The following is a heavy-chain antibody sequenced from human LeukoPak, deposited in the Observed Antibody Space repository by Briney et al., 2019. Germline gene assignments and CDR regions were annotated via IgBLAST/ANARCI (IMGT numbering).Heavy chain of an antibody. J-gene: IGHJ4*02. CDR3: ATPLDYYDSSGYHQGGD. V-gene: IGHV3-7*03. CDR1: GFIFSTYA. D-gene: IGHD3-22*01. Sequence: PGGSLRLSCAASGFIFSTYAMNWVRQAPGKGLKWVANIKQDGSKKNYVDSVKGRFTISRDNAKNSLYLQMNSLRAEDTAVYYCATPLDYYDSSGYHQGGDWGQGTLVTVSS. CDR2: IKQDGSKK.